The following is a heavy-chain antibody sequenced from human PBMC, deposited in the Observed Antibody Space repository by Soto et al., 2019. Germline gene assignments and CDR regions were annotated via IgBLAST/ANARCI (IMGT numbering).Heavy chain of an antibody. V-gene: IGHV3-33*03. CDR3: AKDIGDGGNYYYGMDV. Sequence: GGALGLSCAPSGFTFSSYGMDWGRPAPGKGLEWVAVIWYDGSNKYYADSVKGRFTISRDNAKNSLYLQMNSLRAEDTALYYCAKDIGDGGNYYYGMDVWGQGTTVTVSS. CDR2: IWYDGSNK. J-gene: IGHJ6*02. CDR1: GFTFSSYG. D-gene: IGHD2-21*02.